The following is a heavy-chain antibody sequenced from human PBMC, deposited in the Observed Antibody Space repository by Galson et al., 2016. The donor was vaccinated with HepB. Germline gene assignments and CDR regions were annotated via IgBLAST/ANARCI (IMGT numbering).Heavy chain of an antibody. D-gene: IGHD4-23*01. CDR3: ARSYGGYAFDI. CDR2: IYFSGTT. J-gene: IGHJ3*02. Sequence: SETLSLTCTVSGGSISSYYWSWIRRPPGKGLEWIAYIYFSGTTNYNPSLKSRVTISLDTSKAQFSLKVTSVTAADSSVYYCARSYGGYAFDIWGQGTMVTVSS. V-gene: IGHV4-59*01. CDR1: GGSISSYY.